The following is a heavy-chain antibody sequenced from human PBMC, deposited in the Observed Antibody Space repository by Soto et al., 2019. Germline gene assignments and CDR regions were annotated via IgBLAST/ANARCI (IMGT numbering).Heavy chain of an antibody. CDR2: IYYSGST. CDR3: ARLSNDFWSGYYTLHFDY. Sequence: SETLSLTCTVSGGSISSSSYYWGWIRQPPGKGLEWIGSIYYSGSTYYNPSLKSRVTISVDTSKNQFSLKLSSVTAADTAVYYCARLSNDFWSGYYTLHFDYWGQGTLVTVSS. V-gene: IGHV4-39*01. J-gene: IGHJ4*02. D-gene: IGHD3-3*01. CDR1: GGSISSSSYY.